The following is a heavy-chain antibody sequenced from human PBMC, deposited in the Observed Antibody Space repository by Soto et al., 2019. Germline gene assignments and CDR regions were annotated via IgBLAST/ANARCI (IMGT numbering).Heavy chain of an antibody. D-gene: IGHD7-27*01. CDR1: GFTFSSNA. V-gene: IGHV3-23*01. Sequence: EVQLLESGGGLVQPGGSLRLSCVASGFTFSSNAMSWVRQAPGKGLEWVSHITSGSGGGTYYADSVKGRFTISRDNAKNTFYMQMNSLRAEYTPVYYCGKGTWGAFDFWGHGTVVPVSS. CDR3: GKGTWGAFDF. CDR2: ITSGSGGGT. J-gene: IGHJ3*01.